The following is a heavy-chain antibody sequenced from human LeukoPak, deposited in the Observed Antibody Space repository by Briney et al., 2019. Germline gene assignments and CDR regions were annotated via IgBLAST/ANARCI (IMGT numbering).Heavy chain of an antibody. D-gene: IGHD3-9*01. CDR2: IIPIFGTA. V-gene: IGHV1-69*13. CDR1: GGTFSSYA. CDR3: ARATFLTGYYPDAFDI. Sequence: SVKVSCKASGGTFSSYAISWVRQAPGQGLEWMGGIIPIFGTANYAQKFQGRVTITADESTSTAYMELSSLRSEDTAVYYCARATFLTGYYPDAFDIWGQGTMVTVSS. J-gene: IGHJ3*02.